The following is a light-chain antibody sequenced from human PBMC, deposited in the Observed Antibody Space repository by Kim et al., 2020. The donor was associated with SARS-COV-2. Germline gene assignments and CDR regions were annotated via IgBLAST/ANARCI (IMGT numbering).Light chain of an antibody. J-gene: IGKJ4*01. CDR3: QQYYRTPLT. CDR1: QSLFYTSNNQNY. V-gene: IGKV4-1*01. CDR2: WAS. Sequence: DIVMTQSPDSLAVSLGERATINCKSSQSLFYTSNNQNYLAWYQQKPGQPPKLLIYWASTRESGVPDRFSGGGSGTDFTLTIRSLQAEDVAVYYCQQYYRTPLTFGGGTKVDIK.